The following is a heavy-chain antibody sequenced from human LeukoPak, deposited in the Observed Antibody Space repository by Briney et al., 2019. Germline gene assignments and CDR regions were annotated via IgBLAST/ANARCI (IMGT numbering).Heavy chain of an antibody. D-gene: IGHD2-21*01. Sequence: GESLKISCNGSRLRFTNYWICRLRQMPGKGLEWMGTIYPGDSDTRYSPSFQGQVTISADKSISTAYLQWSSLKASDTPMYFSASPGVGMTVDYWGQGTLVTVSS. CDR2: IYPGDSDT. CDR1: RLRFTNYW. J-gene: IGHJ4*02. CDR3: ASPGVGMTVDY. V-gene: IGHV5-51*01.